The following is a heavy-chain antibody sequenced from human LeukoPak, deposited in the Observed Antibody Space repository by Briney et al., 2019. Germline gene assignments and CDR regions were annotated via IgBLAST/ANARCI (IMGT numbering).Heavy chain of an antibody. CDR1: SGSISNYY. Sequence: SETLSLTCTVSSGSISNYYWSWIRQPAGKGLEWIGRMYTSGSTNYNPSLKSRVTISVDKSKNQVSLKLNSVTAADTAVYYCARGSGYSSFDYWGQGTLVTVSS. J-gene: IGHJ4*02. CDR3: ARGSGYSSFDY. D-gene: IGHD6-19*01. CDR2: MYTSGST. V-gene: IGHV4-4*07.